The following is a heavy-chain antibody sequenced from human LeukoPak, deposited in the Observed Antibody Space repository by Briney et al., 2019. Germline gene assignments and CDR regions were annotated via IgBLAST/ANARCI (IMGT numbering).Heavy chain of an antibody. CDR2: INHSGST. Sequence: PSETLSLTCAVYGGSFSGYYWSWIRQPPGKGLEWIGEINHSGSTNYNPSLKSRVTISVDTSKNQFSLKLSSVTAADTAVYYCARRVDYKDFDYWGQGTLVTVSS. J-gene: IGHJ4*02. CDR1: GGSFSGYY. CDR3: ARRVDYKDFDY. V-gene: IGHV4-34*01. D-gene: IGHD3-10*01.